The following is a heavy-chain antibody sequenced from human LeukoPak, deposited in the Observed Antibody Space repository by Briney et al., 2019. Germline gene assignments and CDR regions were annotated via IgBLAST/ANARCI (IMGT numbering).Heavy chain of an antibody. CDR1: GYTFTSYY. CDR3: ARYTVTLVGYYDGMDV. V-gene: IGHV1-46*01. CDR2: INPSGGGT. J-gene: IGHJ6*02. Sequence: ASGKVSCKASGYTFTSYYMHWGREAPGQGLEWRGIINPSGGGTSYAQKFQGRGTMTRDTSTSTVYMELRSLRSEDTAVYYCARYTVTLVGYYDGMDVWGQGTTVTVSS. D-gene: IGHD4-11*01.